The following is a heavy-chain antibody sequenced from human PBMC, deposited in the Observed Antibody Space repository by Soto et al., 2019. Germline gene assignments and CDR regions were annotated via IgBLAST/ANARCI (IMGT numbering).Heavy chain of an antibody. CDR1: GGSISSSSYY. CDR3: ARSNPENFDYEITPSGY. CDR2: IYYSGST. Sequence: SETLSLTCTVSGGSISSSSYYWGWIRQPPGKGLERIGSIYYSGSTYYNPSLKSRVTISVDTSKNQFSLQLSSVTAADTAGYYCARSNPENFDYEITPSGYWGQGTLVTVSS. D-gene: IGHD3-9*01. J-gene: IGHJ4*02. V-gene: IGHV4-39*01.